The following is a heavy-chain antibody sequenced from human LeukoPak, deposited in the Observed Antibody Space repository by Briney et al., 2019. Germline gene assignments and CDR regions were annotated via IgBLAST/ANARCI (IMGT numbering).Heavy chain of an antibody. J-gene: IGHJ4*02. CDR3: AKDFFQLPQAYFDY. Sequence: GGSLRLSCAASGFTFSSYSMNWVRQAPGKGLEWVSYIVSSGDTIYYADSVKGRFTISRDNSKNTVYLQMNSLRAEDTAVYYCAKDFFQLPQAYFDYWGQGSLVTVSS. D-gene: IGHD2-2*01. CDR1: GFTFSSYS. V-gene: IGHV3-48*01. CDR2: IVSSGDTI.